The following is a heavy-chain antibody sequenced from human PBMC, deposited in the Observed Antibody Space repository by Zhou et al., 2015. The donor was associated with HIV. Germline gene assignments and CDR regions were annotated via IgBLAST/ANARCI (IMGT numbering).Heavy chain of an antibody. J-gene: IGHJ4*02. D-gene: IGHD5-24*01. CDR2: IWYDGTNK. V-gene: IGHV3-33*01. CDR1: GFTFSSYD. Sequence: QVQLVESGGGVVQPGRSLRLSCAASGFTFSSYDMHWVRQAPGKGLEWVAVIWYDGTNKYYADSVKGRFTISRDNSKNTLYLQMNSLRAEDTAVYYCATYPLSRDGYNLASYWGQGTLVTVSS. CDR3: ATYPLSRDGYNLASY.